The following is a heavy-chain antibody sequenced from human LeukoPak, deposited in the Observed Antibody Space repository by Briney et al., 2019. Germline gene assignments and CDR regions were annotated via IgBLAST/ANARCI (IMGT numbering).Heavy chain of an antibody. D-gene: IGHD3-22*01. CDR3: ARDYYDSSGYYYDDAFYI. CDR2: IKQDGSEN. V-gene: IGHV3-7*01. J-gene: IGHJ3*02. CDR1: GFTFSSYW. Sequence: GGSLRLSCAASGFTFSSYWMSWVRQAPGKGLEWVANIKQDGSENYYVDSVKGRFTISRDNAKNSLYLQMNSLRAEDTAVYYCARDYYDSSGYYYDDAFYIWGQGTMVTVSS.